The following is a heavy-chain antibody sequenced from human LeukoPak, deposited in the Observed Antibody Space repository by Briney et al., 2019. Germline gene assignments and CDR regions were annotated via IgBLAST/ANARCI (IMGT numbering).Heavy chain of an antibody. CDR2: TYYRSKWYN. CDR3: ARVGCSGGSCYGYSWFDP. CDR1: GDSVSSNSAA. Sequence: SQTLSLTCAISGDSVSSNSAAWNWIRQSPSRGLEWLGRTYYRSKWYNDYAVSVKSRITINPDTSKNQFSLQLNSVTPEDTAVYYCARVGCSGGSCYGYSWFDPWGQGTLVTVSS. D-gene: IGHD2-15*01. J-gene: IGHJ5*02. V-gene: IGHV6-1*01.